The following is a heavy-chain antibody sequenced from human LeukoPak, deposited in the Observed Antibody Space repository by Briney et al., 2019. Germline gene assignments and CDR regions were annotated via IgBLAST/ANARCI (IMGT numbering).Heavy chain of an antibody. CDR2: IIPILGIA. V-gene: IGHV1-69*04. D-gene: IGHD5-12*01. Sequence: SVKVSCKASGGTFSSYAISWVRQAPGQGLEWMGRIIPILGIANYAQKFQGRVTITADKSTSTAYMELSSLRSEDTTVYYCARVGYSGYDFDYWGQGTLVTVSS. J-gene: IGHJ4*02. CDR1: GGTFSSYA. CDR3: ARVGYSGYDFDY.